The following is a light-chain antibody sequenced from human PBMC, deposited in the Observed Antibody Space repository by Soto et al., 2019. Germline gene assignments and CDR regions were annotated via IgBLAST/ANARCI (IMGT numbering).Light chain of an antibody. Sequence: DIQMTQSPSSLSASVGDRVTITCRARQSINSYLNWYQQEPGKAPKVLIYAASRLQSGVPSRFSGSRSGTDFTLTISSLQPEDFATYYCQQSYSLVTFGQGTKVDIK. CDR3: QQSYSLVT. J-gene: IGKJ1*01. V-gene: IGKV1-39*01. CDR2: AAS. CDR1: QSINSY.